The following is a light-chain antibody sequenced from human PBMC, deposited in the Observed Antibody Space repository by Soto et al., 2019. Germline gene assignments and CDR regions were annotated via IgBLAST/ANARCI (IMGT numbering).Light chain of an antibody. V-gene: IGLV2-23*02. CDR3: CSYAGSSTLV. Sequence: QSVLTQPASVSGSPGQSITISCTGTSSDVGSYNLVSWYQQHPGKAPKLMIYEVSKRPSGVSNRFSGSKSGNTASLTISGLQGEDEADYYCCSYAGSSTLVFGGGTQLTVL. J-gene: IGLJ2*01. CDR1: SSDVGSYNL. CDR2: EVS.